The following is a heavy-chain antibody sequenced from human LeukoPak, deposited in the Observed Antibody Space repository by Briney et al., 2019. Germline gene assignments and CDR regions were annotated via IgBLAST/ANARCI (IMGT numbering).Heavy chain of an antibody. CDR3: ARPFDDSSGYYLFDY. CDR1: GFTFTSYA. J-gene: IGHJ4*02. Sequence: GGSLRLSCAASGFTFTSYAMHWVRQAPGKGLEWVAVISYDGSNKYYADSVKGRFTISRDNSKNTLYLQMNSLRAEDTAVYYCARPFDDSSGYYLFDYWGQGTLVTVSS. V-gene: IGHV3-30-3*01. CDR2: ISYDGSNK. D-gene: IGHD3-22*01.